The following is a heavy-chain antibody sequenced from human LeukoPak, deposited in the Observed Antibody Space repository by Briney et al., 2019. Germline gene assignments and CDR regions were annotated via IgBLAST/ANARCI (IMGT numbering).Heavy chain of an antibody. CDR1: GAYISSGGYY. CDR3: ARPTVYKARWGMDV. V-gene: IGHV4-31*03. J-gene: IGHJ6*02. D-gene: IGHD4-17*01. Sequence: SETLSLTCSVSGAYISSGGYYWSWIRQHPGKGLEWIGYIHYSGRTYYNPSLKSRVTISVDTSKNQFSLKLSSVTAADTAVYYCARPTVYKARWGMDVWGQGTTVTVSS. CDR2: IHYSGRT.